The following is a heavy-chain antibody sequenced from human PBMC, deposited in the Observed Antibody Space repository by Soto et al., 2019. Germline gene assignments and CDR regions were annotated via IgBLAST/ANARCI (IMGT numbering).Heavy chain of an antibody. CDR1: GGSISSGGDY. V-gene: IGHV4-30-4*01. Sequence: SETLSLTCTVSGGSISSGGDYWSWIRQPPGKGLEWIGYIYYSGSTYYNPSLKSRVTISIDTSKNQFSLKLSSVTAADTAVYYCARERQATPYWGQGTLVTVSS. CDR2: IYYSGST. J-gene: IGHJ4*02. CDR3: ARERQATPY.